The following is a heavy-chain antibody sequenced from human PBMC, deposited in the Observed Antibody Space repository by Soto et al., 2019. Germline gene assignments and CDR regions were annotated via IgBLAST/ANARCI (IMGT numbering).Heavy chain of an antibody. Sequence: ASVKVSCKASGYTFTSYGISWVRQAPGQGLEWMGWISAYNGNTNYAQKLQGRVTMTTDTSTSTAYMELRSLRSDDTAVYYCARDMAYDFWSGYRGGSWFDPWGQGTLVTVSS. CDR1: GYTFTSYG. J-gene: IGHJ5*02. CDR3: ARDMAYDFWSGYRGGSWFDP. V-gene: IGHV1-18*01. CDR2: ISAYNGNT. D-gene: IGHD3-3*01.